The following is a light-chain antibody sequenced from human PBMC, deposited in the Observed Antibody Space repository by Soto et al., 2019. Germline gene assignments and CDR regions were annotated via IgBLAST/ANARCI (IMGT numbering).Light chain of an antibody. V-gene: IGLV2-14*01. Sequence: QSALTQPASASGSPGQSITISCTGTSSDVGGYNYVSWYQQHPGKAPKLMIYEVSNRPSGVSNRFSGSKSGNTASLTISGLQAEDEADYYCTSKTSSTYVVFGGGTKLTVL. CDR3: TSKTSSTYVV. CDR1: SSDVGGYNY. J-gene: IGLJ2*01. CDR2: EVS.